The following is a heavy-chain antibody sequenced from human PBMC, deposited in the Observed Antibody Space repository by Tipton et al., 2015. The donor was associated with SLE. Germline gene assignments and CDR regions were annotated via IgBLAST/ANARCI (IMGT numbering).Heavy chain of an antibody. CDR1: GGSISSHY. V-gene: IGHV4-59*11. J-gene: IGHJ5*02. Sequence: TLSLTCTVSGGSISSHYWSWIRQPPGKGLEWVGYIYYSGSTNYNPSLKSRVTISVDTSNNQFSLKLNSVTAADTAVYYCARGRDYGGWFDPWGQGTLVTVSS. CDR3: ARGRDYGGWFDP. CDR2: IYYSGST. D-gene: IGHD4-17*01.